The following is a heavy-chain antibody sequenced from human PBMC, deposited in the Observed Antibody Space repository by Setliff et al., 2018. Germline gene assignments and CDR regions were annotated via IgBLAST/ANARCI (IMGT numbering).Heavy chain of an antibody. D-gene: IGHD1-1*01. CDR1: GDSISSCNW. V-gene: IGHV4-4*02. CDR3: ARYRGSNNSPEDFDH. Sequence: SETLSLSCAVSGDSISSCNWWSWVRHPPEKGLEWIGEINHSRNTNYNTSLKSRVTISVDNSTNQFTLKVRSVTAADTAVYYCARYRGSNNSPEDFDHWGLGTLVTVSS. J-gene: IGHJ4*02. CDR2: INHSRNT.